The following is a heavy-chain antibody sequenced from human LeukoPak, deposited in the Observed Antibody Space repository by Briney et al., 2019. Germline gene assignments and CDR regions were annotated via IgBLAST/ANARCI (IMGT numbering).Heavy chain of an antibody. CDR3: ARDKALLKGLVLYNFES. CDR2: INPSSGST. D-gene: IGHD2/OR15-2a*01. CDR1: GYTFTNYY. Sequence: GASVKVSCKASGYTFTNYYIHWVRQAPGQGLEWMGIINPSSGSTRYAQKFQGRVTMTRDTSPSTVYMELSSMRSEDTAVYYRARDKALLKGLVLYNFESGGQGNLVTVSS. V-gene: IGHV1-46*01. J-gene: IGHJ4*02.